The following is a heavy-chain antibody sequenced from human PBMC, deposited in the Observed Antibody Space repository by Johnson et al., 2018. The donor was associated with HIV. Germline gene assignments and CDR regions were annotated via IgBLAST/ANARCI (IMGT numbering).Heavy chain of an antibody. J-gene: IGHJ3*02. D-gene: IGHD6-13*01. CDR3: ARGGIAGAGRSFCI. V-gene: IGHV3-30-3*01. CDR1: GFTFSSYA. Sequence: QVQLVESGGGVVQPGRSLRLSCAASGFTFSSYAMHWVRQAPGKGLEWVAVISYDGSNKYYADSVKGRFTISRDNSKNTLYLQMNSLRAEDTAVYYCARGGIAGAGRSFCIWGQRTKGTGPS. CDR2: ISYDGSNK.